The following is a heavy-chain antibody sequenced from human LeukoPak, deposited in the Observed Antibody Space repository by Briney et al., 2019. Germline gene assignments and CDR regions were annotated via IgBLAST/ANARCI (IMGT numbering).Heavy chain of an antibody. V-gene: IGHV3-9*01. D-gene: IGHD3-9*01. CDR2: ISWNSGSI. CDR1: GFSFISYT. J-gene: IGHJ4*02. Sequence: GGSLRLSCADSGFSFISYTMNWVRRAPGKGLEWVSGISWNSGSIGYADSVKGRFTISRDNAKNSLYLQMNSLRAEDTALYYCAKDMSYDILTGPGALDYWGQGTLVTVSS. CDR3: AKDMSYDILTGPGALDY.